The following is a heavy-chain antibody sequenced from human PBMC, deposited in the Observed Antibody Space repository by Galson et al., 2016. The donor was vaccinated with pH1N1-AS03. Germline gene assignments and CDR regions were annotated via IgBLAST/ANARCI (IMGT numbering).Heavy chain of an antibody. CDR1: GGSVSGYG. J-gene: IGHJ5*02. V-gene: IGHV4-34*01. CDR2: VIHGGSI. Sequence: TLSLTCAVYGGSVSGYGWSWIRQSPGKGLEWIGGVIHGGSIIYNPSLTSRVTISGDTSRNQFSLQLNSVTAADTAVYYCARGRIVVGVVGPGRVRDYFDPWGQGTLVTVSS. CDR3: ARGRIVVGVVGPGRVRDYFDP. D-gene: IGHD3-22*01.